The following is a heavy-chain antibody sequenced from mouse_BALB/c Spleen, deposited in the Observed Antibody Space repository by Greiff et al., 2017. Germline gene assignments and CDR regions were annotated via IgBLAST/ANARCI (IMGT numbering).Heavy chain of an antibody. V-gene: IGHV14-3*02. D-gene: IGHD2-12*01. J-gene: IGHJ2*01. CDR1: GSNIKDTY. CDR3: ARDDRDLDY. CDR2: IDPANGNT. Sequence: EVQLQQSGAALVKPGASVKLSCTASGSNIKDTYMHWVKQRPEQGLEWIGRIDPANGNTKYDPKFQGKATITADTTSNTAYLQPSSLTSEDTAVYYCARDDRDLDYWGQGTTLTVSS.